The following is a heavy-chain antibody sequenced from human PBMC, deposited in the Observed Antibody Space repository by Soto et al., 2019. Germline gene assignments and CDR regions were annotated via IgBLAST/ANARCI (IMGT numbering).Heavy chain of an antibody. Sequence: GGSLRLSCAASGFTFSSYAMSWVRQAPGKGLEWVSAISGSGGSTYYADSVKGRFTISRDNSKNTLYLQMNSLRAEDTAVKYCAKDRTSRGSGGNYADGYYYGMDVWGQGTMVTVSS. CDR3: AKDRTSRGSGGNYADGYYYGMDV. D-gene: IGHD3-16*01. V-gene: IGHV3-23*01. J-gene: IGHJ6*02. CDR1: GFTFSSYA. CDR2: ISGSGGST.